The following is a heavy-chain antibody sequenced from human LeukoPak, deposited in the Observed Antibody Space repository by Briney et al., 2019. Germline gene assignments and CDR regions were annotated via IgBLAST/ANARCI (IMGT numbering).Heavy chain of an antibody. Sequence: GGSLRLSCAASGFTFSSYAMTWVRQAPGKGLEWVSGISGSGGSTYYADSVKGRFTISRDNSKKTLYLQMNSLRAEDTAVYYCAKDEYWGVIDYWGQGTLVTVSS. CDR1: GFTFSSYA. CDR2: ISGSGGST. D-gene: IGHD3-10*01. J-gene: IGHJ4*02. CDR3: AKDEYWGVIDY. V-gene: IGHV3-23*01.